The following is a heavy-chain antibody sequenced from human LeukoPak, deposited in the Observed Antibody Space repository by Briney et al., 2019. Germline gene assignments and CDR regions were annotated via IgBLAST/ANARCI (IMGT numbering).Heavy chain of an antibody. CDR2: INHSGST. D-gene: IGHD3-10*01. V-gene: IGHV4-34*01. Sequence: KPSETLSLTCAVYGGSFSGYYWSWIRQPPGKGLEWIGEINHSGSTNYNPSLKSRVTISVDTSKNQFSLKLSSVTAADTAVYYCARVATTKWFGAGSLSGAVRSQVIPDYWGQGTLVTVSS. CDR1: GGSFSGYY. J-gene: IGHJ4*02. CDR3: ARVATTKWFGAGSLSGAVRSQVIPDY.